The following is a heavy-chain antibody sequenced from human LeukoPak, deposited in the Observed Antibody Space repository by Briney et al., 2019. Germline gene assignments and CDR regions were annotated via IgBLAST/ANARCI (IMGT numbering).Heavy chain of an antibody. V-gene: IGHV4-59*01. D-gene: IGHD3-10*01. CDR1: GGSISSYY. Sequence: PSETLSLTCTVSGGSISSYYWSWIRQPPGKGLEWIGYIYYSGSTNYNPSLKSRVTISVDTSKSQFSLKLSSVTAADTAVYYCARGSGSYYAPGYYYYMDVWGKGTTVTVSS. J-gene: IGHJ6*03. CDR3: ARGSGSYYAPGYYYYMDV. CDR2: IYYSGST.